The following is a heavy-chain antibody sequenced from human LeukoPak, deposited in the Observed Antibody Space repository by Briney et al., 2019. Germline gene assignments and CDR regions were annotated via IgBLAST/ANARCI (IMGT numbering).Heavy chain of an antibody. CDR1: GGSFSGYY. J-gene: IGHJ5*02. CDR3: ARVSGYYGSGSSP. Sequence: PSETLSLTCAVYGGSFSGYYWSWIRQPPGEGLEWIGEINHSGSTNYNPSLKSRVTISVDTSKNQFSLKLSSVTAADTAVYYCARVSGYYGSGSSPWGQGTLVTVSS. D-gene: IGHD3-10*01. CDR2: INHSGST. V-gene: IGHV4-34*01.